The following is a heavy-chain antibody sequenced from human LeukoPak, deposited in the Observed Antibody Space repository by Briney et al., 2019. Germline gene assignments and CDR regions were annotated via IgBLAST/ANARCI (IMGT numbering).Heavy chain of an antibody. V-gene: IGHV6-1*01. CDR3: ARDPDNWNYKGYFDY. CDR2: TYYRSKWYN. Sequence: SQTLSLTCAISGDSVSSNSAAWNWIRQSPSRGLEWLGRTYYRSKWYNDYAVSVKSRITINPDTSKNQFSLQLNSGTPEDTAVYYCARDPDNWNYKGYFDYWAREPWSPSPQ. CDR1: GDSVSSNSAA. D-gene: IGHD1-7*01. J-gene: IGHJ4*02.